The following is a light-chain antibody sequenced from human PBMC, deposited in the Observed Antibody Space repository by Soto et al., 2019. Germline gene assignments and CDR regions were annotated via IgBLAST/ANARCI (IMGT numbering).Light chain of an antibody. CDR2: DVN. V-gene: IGLV2-11*01. CDR3: CSYAGSYSYA. CDR1: SSDVGGFNS. Sequence: VLTQPRSVSGSPGQSVTISCTGTSSDVGGFNSVSWYQQHPGKAPKLMIYDVNKRPSGVPDRFSGSKSGSTASLTISGLQAEDEADYYCCSYAGSYSYAFATGTKVT. J-gene: IGLJ1*01.